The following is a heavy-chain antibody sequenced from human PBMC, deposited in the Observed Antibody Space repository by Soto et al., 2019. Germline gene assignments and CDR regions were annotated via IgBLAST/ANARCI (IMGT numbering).Heavy chain of an antibody. CDR2: ISGYNGYT. CDR3: ARDRDYSHTDADIDY. CDR1: GYNFNTYG. V-gene: IGHV1-18*01. D-gene: IGHD3-16*01. Sequence: GASVKVSCKTSGYNFNTYGIIWVRQAPGQGLEWMGWISGYNGYTKYAQSLEDRVTLSTDTSTSTAYLELRSLRSGDTAVYFCARDRDYSHTDADIDYWGQGTLVTVSS. J-gene: IGHJ4*02.